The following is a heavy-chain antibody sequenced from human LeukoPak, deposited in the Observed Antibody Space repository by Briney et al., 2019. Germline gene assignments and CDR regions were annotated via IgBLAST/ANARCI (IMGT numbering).Heavy chain of an antibody. CDR1: GFTFSSYW. CDR2: IKQDGSEK. J-gene: IGHJ6*03. V-gene: IGHV3-7*01. D-gene: IGHD2-2*01. CDR3: ARDKVPAAAYYYYYYYMDV. Sequence: PGGSLRLSCAASGFTFSSYWMSWVRQAPGKGLEWVANIKQDGSEKYYVDSVKGRFTISRDNAKNSLYLQMNSLRAEDTAVYYCARDKVPAAAYYYYYYYMDVWGKGTTVTVSS.